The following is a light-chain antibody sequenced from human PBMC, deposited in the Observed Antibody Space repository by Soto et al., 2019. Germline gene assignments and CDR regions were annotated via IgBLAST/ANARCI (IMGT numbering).Light chain of an antibody. CDR3: MQGTHWPWT. Sequence: DVVMTQSPLSLPVTLGQPASISCRSSQGLVYSDGNTYLNWLQQRPGQSPRRLIYTAANRDSGVPDRLSGSGSGTDFTRKISRVEDEDVGVYYCMQGTHWPWTFGQGTKVEIK. J-gene: IGKJ1*01. CDR2: TAA. V-gene: IGKV2-30*01. CDR1: QGLVYSDGNTY.